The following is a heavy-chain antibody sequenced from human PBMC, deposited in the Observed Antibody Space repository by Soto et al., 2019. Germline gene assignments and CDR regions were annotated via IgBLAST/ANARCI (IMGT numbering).Heavy chain of an antibody. D-gene: IGHD1-1*01. CDR1: GYTFSGYA. CDR3: ARGRWTQTTADYYLDY. J-gene: IGHJ4*02. Sequence: QVQLVQSGADVKKPGAPVKVSCKASGYTFSGYALHWVRQAPGQRLEWMGWINAGNGNTKYSQKFQGRVNITRDTSASTAYRELSSLRSEDTAVYYCARGRWTQTTADYYLDYWGQGTLVTVSS. CDR2: INAGNGNT. V-gene: IGHV1-3*01.